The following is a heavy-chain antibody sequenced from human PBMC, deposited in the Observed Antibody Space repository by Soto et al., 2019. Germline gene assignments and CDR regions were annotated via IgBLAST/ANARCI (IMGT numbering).Heavy chain of an antibody. V-gene: IGHV3-74*03. J-gene: IGHJ5*02. Sequence: PGGSLRLSCAASGFTFKFYWVHWVRQAPGKGPVWVSGINTDGSTTTYADSVKGRFTISRDNAKNTLYLQVNSLRAEDTAVYYCARDLRKRVRGLSQPDDPYNRFDTWGQETLVTVSS. CDR2: INTDGSTT. CDR1: GFTFKFYW. CDR3: ARDLRKRVRGLSQPDDPYNRFDT. D-gene: IGHD3-10*01.